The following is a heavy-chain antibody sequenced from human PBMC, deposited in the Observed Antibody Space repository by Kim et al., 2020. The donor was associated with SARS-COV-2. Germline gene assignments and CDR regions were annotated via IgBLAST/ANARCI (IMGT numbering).Heavy chain of an antibody. CDR2: GNYGGNT. J-gene: IGHJ6*03. V-gene: IGHV4-34*01. CDR1: GGSFSGYY. D-gene: IGHD3-16*01. CDR3: ARSRRATLFGGIDSPHYM. Sequence: SETLSLTCAVSGGSFSGYYWTWVRKSQEKGLERIGEGNYGGNTNYNPSPKRRLTMSVDTSTNQFSLKLRSVTAADTATYYCARSRRATLFGGIDSPHYM.